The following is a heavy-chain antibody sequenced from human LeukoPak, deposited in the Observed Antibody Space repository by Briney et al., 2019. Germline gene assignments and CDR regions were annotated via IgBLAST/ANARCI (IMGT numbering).Heavy chain of an antibody. J-gene: IGHJ4*02. CDR3: AREGVSYYDRSGYHY. Sequence: SETLSLTCSVSGGSITSYYWSWIRQPPGKGLEWIGYVYYSGSTNYNPSLNSRVTISADTSKNQFSLKLNSVTAADTAVYYCAREGVSYYDRSGYHYWGQGTLVTVSS. D-gene: IGHD3-22*01. CDR1: GGSITSYY. CDR2: VYYSGST. V-gene: IGHV4-59*01.